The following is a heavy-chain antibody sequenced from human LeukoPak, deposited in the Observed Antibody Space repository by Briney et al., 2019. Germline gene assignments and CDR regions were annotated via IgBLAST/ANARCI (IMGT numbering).Heavy chain of an antibody. V-gene: IGHV3-9*03. CDR1: GFTFDDYA. CDR3: AKFGWAGAFDI. J-gene: IGHJ3*02. D-gene: IGHD3-10*01. Sequence: PGRSLRLSCAASGFTFDDYAMHWVRQAPGKGLEWVSGISWNSGSIGYADSVKGRFTISRDNAKNSLYLQMNSLRAEDMALYYCAKFGWAGAFDIWGQGTMVTVSS. CDR2: ISWNSGSI.